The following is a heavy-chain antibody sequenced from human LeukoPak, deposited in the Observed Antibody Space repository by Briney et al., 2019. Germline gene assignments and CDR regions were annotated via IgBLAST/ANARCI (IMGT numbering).Heavy chain of an antibody. CDR3: ARVGDGLNDGFDI. CDR1: GYTFTGYY. V-gene: IGHV1-2*06. D-gene: IGHD5-24*01. J-gene: IGHJ3*02. Sequence: ASVKVSCKASGYTFTGYYMNWVRQAPGQGLEWMGRINHNTGGTNCAQNFQGSDTMTRDTSITTVYMELSRLRSDDTAVYYCARVGDGLNDGFDIWGQGTMVTVSS. CDR2: INHNTGGT.